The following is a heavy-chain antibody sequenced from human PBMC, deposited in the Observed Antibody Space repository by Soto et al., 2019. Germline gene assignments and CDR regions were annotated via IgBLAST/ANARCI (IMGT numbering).Heavy chain of an antibody. D-gene: IGHD3-3*01. CDR1: GFTFSSYG. J-gene: IGHJ4*02. V-gene: IGHV3-30*03. CDR3: APSALRSPLIFAY. CDR2: ISYDGSNK. Sequence: PGGSLRLSFAASGFTFSSYGMHWVRQAPGKGLEWVAVISYDGSNKYYADSVKGRFTISRDNSKNTLYLQMNSLRAEDTAVYYCAPSALRSPLIFAYWGQGTLVTVSS.